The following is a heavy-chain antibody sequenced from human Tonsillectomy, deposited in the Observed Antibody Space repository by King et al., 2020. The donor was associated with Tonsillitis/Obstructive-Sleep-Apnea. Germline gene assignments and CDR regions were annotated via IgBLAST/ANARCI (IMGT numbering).Heavy chain of an antibody. Sequence: QLVQSGAEVKKPGSSVKVSCKASGGTFSSYAISWVRQAPGQGLEWMGRIIPILGIANYAQKFQGRVTMTADKSTSTAYMELSSLRSEDTAVYYCAREWDKLIAASGTYYYYYMDVWGKGTTVTVSS. V-gene: IGHV1-69*09. D-gene: IGHD6-13*01. CDR1: GGTFSSYA. CDR2: IIPILGIA. J-gene: IGHJ6*03. CDR3: AREWDKLIAASGTYYYYYMDV.